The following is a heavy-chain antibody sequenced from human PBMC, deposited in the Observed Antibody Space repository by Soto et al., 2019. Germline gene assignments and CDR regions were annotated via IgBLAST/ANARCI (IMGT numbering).Heavy chain of an antibody. CDR2: IFYIGNT. V-gene: IGHV4-59*01. Sequence: QVQLQESGPGLVKPSETLSLTCTVSGGSISPYYWSWIRQPPGKGLEWIGYIFYIGNTNYNPSLNSRVTISVDTSKIQFSLELSSVTAADTAVYYCARGGGYSYGYPYYFYAMDVWGPGTTVTVSS. CDR3: ARGGGYSYGYPYYFYAMDV. J-gene: IGHJ6*02. CDR1: GGSISPYY. D-gene: IGHD5-18*01.